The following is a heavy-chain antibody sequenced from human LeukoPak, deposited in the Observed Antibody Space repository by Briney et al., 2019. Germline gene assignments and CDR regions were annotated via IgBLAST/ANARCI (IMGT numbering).Heavy chain of an antibody. CDR1: GYTFTTYY. D-gene: IGHD5-24*01. CDR2: INPSGGST. Sequence: GASVKVSCKASGYTFTTYYMHWVRQAPGQGFEWMGIINPSGGSTNYAQKFQGRVTMTRDTSTSTVYMELSSLRSDDTAVYYCANTRDGYNGNYFDCWGQGTLVTVSS. V-gene: IGHV1-46*01. CDR3: ANTRDGYNGNYFDC. J-gene: IGHJ4*02.